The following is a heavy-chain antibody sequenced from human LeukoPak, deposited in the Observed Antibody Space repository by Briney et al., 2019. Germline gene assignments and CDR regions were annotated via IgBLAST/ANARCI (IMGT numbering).Heavy chain of an antibody. V-gene: IGHV3-30*18. CDR1: GFTFSNYG. D-gene: IGHD6-19*01. CDR3: AKGYTSGWRTFADY. Sequence: GGSLRLSCAASGFTFSNYGMHWVRQAPGKGLEWVAIISYTGDNEFYADSVKGRFTISRDNSKSTLYLQMNSLRPEDTAVYYCAKGYTSGWRTFADYWGQGTLVTVSS. J-gene: IGHJ4*02. CDR2: ISYTGDNE.